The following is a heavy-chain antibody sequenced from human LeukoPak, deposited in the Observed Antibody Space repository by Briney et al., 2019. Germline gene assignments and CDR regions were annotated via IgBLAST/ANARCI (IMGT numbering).Heavy chain of an antibody. CDR1: DGSFSGYY. J-gene: IGHJ5*02. Sequence: KPSETLSLTCAVYDGSFSGYYWSWIRQPPGKGLEWIGEINHSGSTNYNPSLKSRVTISVDTSKNQFSLKLSSVTAADTAVYYCAREDILTDGNWFDPWGQGTLVTVSS. CDR2: INHSGST. V-gene: IGHV4-34*01. CDR3: AREDILTDGNWFDP. D-gene: IGHD3-9*01.